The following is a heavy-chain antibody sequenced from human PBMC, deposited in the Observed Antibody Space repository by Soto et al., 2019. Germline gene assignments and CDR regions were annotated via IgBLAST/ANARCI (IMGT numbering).Heavy chain of an antibody. D-gene: IGHD3-10*01. CDR1: GGSFSGYY. CDR3: ARADGSGSYPFDY. CDR2: INHSGST. Sequence: SETLSLTCAVYGGSFSGYYWSWIRQPPGKGLEWIGEINHSGSTNYNPSLKSRVTISVDTSKNQFSLKLSSVTAADTAVYYCARADGSGSYPFDYWGQGTLVTVSS. J-gene: IGHJ4*02. V-gene: IGHV4-34*01.